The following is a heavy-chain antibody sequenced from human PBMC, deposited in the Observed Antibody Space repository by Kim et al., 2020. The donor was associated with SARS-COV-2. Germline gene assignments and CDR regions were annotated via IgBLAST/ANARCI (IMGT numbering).Heavy chain of an antibody. Sequence: ASVKVSCKASGYTFTDYHIHWVRQAPGQGLEWMGWINPNSGGTNYSQKFQGRVTMTRDTSISTPYMELSRLGSDDTAVYYCARSGFNWGLDYWGQGTLVT. D-gene: IGHD7-27*01. CDR1: GYTFTDYH. J-gene: IGHJ4*02. CDR2: INPNSGGT. V-gene: IGHV1-2*02. CDR3: ARSGFNWGLDY.